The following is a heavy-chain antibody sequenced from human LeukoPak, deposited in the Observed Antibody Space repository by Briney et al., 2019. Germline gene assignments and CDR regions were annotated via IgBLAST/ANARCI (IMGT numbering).Heavy chain of an antibody. V-gene: IGHV3-11*01. J-gene: IGHJ6*02. CDR2: IAHSGNGM. CDR3: AKGHYEMGV. CDR1: GFTFSDYY. Sequence: GGSLRLSCAASGFTFSDYYMTWIRQAPGKGLEWVSHIAHSGNGMWYADAVKGRFTISRDNAKNLLFLQMDSLRAEDTAVYYCAKGHYEMGVWGQGTTVIVSS.